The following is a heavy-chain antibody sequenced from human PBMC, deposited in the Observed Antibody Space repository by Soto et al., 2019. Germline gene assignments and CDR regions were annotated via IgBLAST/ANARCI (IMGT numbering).Heavy chain of an antibody. D-gene: IGHD2-2*01. CDR3: ARRYCSSASCPRNYYGMDV. CDR2: IDPIDSYT. Sequence: GESLKISCQGSGYNFASYWISWVRQMPGKGLEWMGRIDPIDSYTNYSPSFQGHVTISADKSISTAYLQWRSLKASDTAMYYCARRYCSSASCPRNYYGMDVWGQGTTVTVSS. J-gene: IGHJ6*02. CDR1: GYNFASYW. V-gene: IGHV5-10-1*01.